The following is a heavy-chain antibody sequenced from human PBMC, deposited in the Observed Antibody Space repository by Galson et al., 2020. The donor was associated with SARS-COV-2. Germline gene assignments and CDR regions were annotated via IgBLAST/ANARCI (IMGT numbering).Heavy chain of an antibody. CDR2: ISYDGSNK. CDR1: GFTFSSYA. D-gene: IGHD1-26*01. CDR3: ASGVGASFDC. J-gene: IGHJ4*02. Sequence: TGGSLRLSCAASGFTFSSYAMHWVRQAPGKGLEWVAVISYDGSNKYYADSVKGRFTISRDNSKNTLYLQMNSLRAEDTAVYYCASGVGASFDCWGQGTLVTVSS. V-gene: IGHV3-30-3*01.